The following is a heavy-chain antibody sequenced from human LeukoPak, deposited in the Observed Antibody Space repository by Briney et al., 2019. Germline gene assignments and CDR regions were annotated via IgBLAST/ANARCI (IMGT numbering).Heavy chain of an antibody. CDR3: ARGRYCSADICSGGDAFDI. CDR2: IYTRGST. CDR1: GGSINNYY. Sequence: SETLSLTCTVSGGSINNYYWSWIPQPAGKGLEWIGRIYTRGSTNYNPSLKSRVTMSVDTSKNQFSLKLSSVTAADRAVYYCARGRYCSADICSGGDAFDIWGQGTMVSVSS. D-gene: IGHD2-15*01. V-gene: IGHV4-4*07. J-gene: IGHJ3*02.